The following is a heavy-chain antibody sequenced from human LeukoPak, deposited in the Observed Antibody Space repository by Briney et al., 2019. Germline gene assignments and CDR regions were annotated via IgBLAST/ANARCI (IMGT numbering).Heavy chain of an antibody. Sequence: GGSLRLSCAASGFTFSSYGMHWVRQAPGKGLEWVAVISYDGSKRYYAYSVKGRFTISRDNSKNTLYLQMNSLRAEDTAVYYCAKEHGDSHFDYWGQGTLVTVSS. CDR2: ISYDGSKR. V-gene: IGHV3-30*18. CDR1: GFTFSSYG. D-gene: IGHD4-17*01. CDR3: AKEHGDSHFDY. J-gene: IGHJ4*02.